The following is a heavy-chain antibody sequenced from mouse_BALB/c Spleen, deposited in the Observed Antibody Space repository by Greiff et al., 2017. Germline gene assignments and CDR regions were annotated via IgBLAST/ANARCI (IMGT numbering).Heavy chain of an antibody. CDR2: ILPGSGST. V-gene: IGHV1-9*01. D-gene: IGHD3-3*01. J-gene: IGHJ4*01. CDR3: ASRDSYYAMDY. Sequence: VQLQESGAELMKPGASVKISCKATGYTFSSYWIEWVKQRPGHGLEWIGEILPGSGSTNYNEKFKGKATFTADTSSNTAYMQLSSLTSEDSAVYYCASRDSYYAMDYWGQGTSVTVSS. CDR1: GYTFSSYW.